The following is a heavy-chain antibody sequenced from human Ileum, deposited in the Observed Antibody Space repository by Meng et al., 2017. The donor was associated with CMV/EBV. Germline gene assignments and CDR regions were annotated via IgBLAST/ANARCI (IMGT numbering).Heavy chain of an antibody. Sequence: GESLKISCAASGFTFSSYAMSWVRQAPGKGLEWVSAISGSGGSTYYADSVKGRFTISRDDAKNSLSLQMSSLRADDTALYYCTRGGFRPEHWGQGTLVTVSS. J-gene: IGHJ4*02. D-gene: IGHD6-6*01. CDR3: TRGGFRPEH. CDR2: ISGSGGST. CDR1: GFTFSSYA. V-gene: IGHV3-23*01.